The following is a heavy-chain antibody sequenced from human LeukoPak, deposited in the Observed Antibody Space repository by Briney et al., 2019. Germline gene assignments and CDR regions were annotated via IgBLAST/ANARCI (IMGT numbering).Heavy chain of an antibody. D-gene: IGHD6-19*01. CDR2: INTNTGNP. CDR1: GYTFTGYY. V-gene: IGHV7-4-1*02. Sequence: GASVKVSCKASGYTFTGYYMHWVRQAPGQGLEWMGWINTNTGNPTYAQGFTGRFVFSLDTSVSTAYLQISSLKAEDTAVYYCARAGSSGWYEVGPCDYWGQGTLVTVSS. CDR3: ARAGSSGWYEVGPCDY. J-gene: IGHJ4*02.